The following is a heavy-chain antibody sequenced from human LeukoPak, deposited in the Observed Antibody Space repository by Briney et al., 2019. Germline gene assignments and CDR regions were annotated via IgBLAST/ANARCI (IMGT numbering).Heavy chain of an antibody. CDR3: ARKNKLLWFGELRGWFDP. D-gene: IGHD3-10*01. Sequence: ASVKVSCKASGYTFTSYYMHWVRQAPGQGLEWMGIINPSGGSTSYAQKFQGRVTITADESTSTAYMELSSLRSEDTAVYYCARKNKLLWFGELRGWFDPWGQGTLVTVSS. CDR2: INPSGGST. V-gene: IGHV1-46*01. J-gene: IGHJ5*02. CDR1: GYTFTSYY.